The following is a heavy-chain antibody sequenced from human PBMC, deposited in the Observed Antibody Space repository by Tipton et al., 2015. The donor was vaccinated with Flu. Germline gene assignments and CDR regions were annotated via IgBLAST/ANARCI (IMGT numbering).Heavy chain of an antibody. V-gene: IGHV4-61*02. CDR1: GGSISSGSYY. CDR2: IYTSGST. D-gene: IGHD5/OR15-5a*01. Sequence: TLSLTCTVSGGSISSGSYYWSWIRQPAGKGLEWIGRIYTSGSTNYNHSLKSRVTISVDTSKNQFCLKLSSVTAADTAVYYSARTHVYVDPGGQHWGQGTLVIVSS. J-gene: IGHJ1*01. CDR3: ARTHVYVDPGGQH.